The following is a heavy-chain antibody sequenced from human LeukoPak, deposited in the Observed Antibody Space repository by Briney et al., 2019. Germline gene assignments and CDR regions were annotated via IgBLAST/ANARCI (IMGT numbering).Heavy chain of an antibody. CDR2: IYYSGST. V-gene: IGHV4-59*08. J-gene: IGHJ4*02. CDR3: AGRSSSVSYLDY. Sequence: SETLSLTCTVSGGSISSYYWSWIRQPPGKGLEWIGYIYYSGSTNYNPSLKSRVTISVDTSKNQFSLKLSSVTAADTAVYYCAGRSSSVSYLDYWGQGTLVTVSS. CDR1: GGSISSYY. D-gene: IGHD6-19*01.